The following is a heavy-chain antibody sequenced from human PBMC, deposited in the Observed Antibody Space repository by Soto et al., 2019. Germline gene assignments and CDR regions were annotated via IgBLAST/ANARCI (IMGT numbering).Heavy chain of an antibody. CDR1: Y. J-gene: IGHJ1*01. CDR3: ARDRGYGGNSFD. CDR2: IYHSGST. V-gene: IGHV4-31*02. D-gene: IGHD5-12*01. Sequence: YWSWIRQHPGKGLEWIGYIYHSGSTYYNPSLKSRVTISVDTSKNQFSLKLSSVTAADTAVYYCARDRGYGGNSFDWGQG.